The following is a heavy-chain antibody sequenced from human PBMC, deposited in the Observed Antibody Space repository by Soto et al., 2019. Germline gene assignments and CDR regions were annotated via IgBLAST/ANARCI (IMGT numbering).Heavy chain of an antibody. J-gene: IGHJ6*02. CDR3: AKDLLNYYYYGMDV. Sequence: GGSLRLSCAASGFTFSSYAMSWVRQAPGKGLEWVSAISGSGGSTYYADSVKGRFTISRDNSKNTLYLQMNSLRAEDTAVYYCAKDLLNYYYYGMDVWGQGTTVTVSS. V-gene: IGHV3-23*01. CDR1: GFTFSSYA. CDR2: ISGSGGST.